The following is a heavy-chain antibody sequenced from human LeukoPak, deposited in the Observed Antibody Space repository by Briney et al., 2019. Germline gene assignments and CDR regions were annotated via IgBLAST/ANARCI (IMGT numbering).Heavy chain of an antibody. Sequence: GGSLRLSCAASGFTFNSYAMSWVRQAPGKGLEWVSVIGGGTGSTYYADSVKGRFTISRDNSKNTLYLQMNSLRAEDTAMYYCASGDSSSWYSFDYWGQGTLVTVSS. CDR1: GFTFNSYA. V-gene: IGHV3-23*01. CDR2: IGGGTGST. J-gene: IGHJ4*02. CDR3: ASGDSSSWYSFDY. D-gene: IGHD6-13*01.